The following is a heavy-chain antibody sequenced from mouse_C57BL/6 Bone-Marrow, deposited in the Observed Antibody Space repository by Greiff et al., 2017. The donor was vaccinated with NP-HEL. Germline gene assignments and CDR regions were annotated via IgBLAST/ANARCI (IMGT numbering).Heavy chain of an antibody. CDR2: IYPGSGST. V-gene: IGHV1-55*01. J-gene: IGHJ3*01. CDR1: GNTFTSYW. Sequence: VQLQQPGAELVKPGASVKMSCKASGNTFTSYWITWVKQRPGQGLEWIGDIYPGSGSTNYNEKFKSKATLTVDTSSSTAYMQLSSLTSEDSAVYYCARYGYGYPAWFAYWGQGTLVTVSA. CDR3: ARYGYGYPAWFAY. D-gene: IGHD2-2*01.